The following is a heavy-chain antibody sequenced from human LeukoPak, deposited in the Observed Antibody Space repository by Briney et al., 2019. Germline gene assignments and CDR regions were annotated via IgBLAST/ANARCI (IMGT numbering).Heavy chain of an antibody. CDR2: INPNSGGT. D-gene: IGHD3-9*01. CDR3: ARALDILTGYYFDH. J-gene: IGHJ4*02. Sequence: ASVKVSCKASGYTFTGYYMHWVRQAPGQGLEWMGWINPNSGGTNYAQKFQGWVTMTRDTSISTAYMELSRLRSDDTAVYYCARALDILTGYYFDHWGQGTLVTVSS. CDR1: GYTFTGYY. V-gene: IGHV1-2*04.